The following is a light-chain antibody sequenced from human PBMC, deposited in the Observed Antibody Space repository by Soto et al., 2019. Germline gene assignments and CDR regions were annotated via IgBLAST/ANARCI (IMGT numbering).Light chain of an antibody. J-gene: IGKJ1*01. Sequence: DIQMTQSPSSLPASVGDRVTITFPASQSISSYLNWYQQKPGKAPKLLIYAASSLQSGVPSRFSGSGSGTDFTLTISSLQPEDFATYYCQQSYSTRWTFGQGTKVDIK. CDR2: AAS. CDR3: QQSYSTRWT. CDR1: QSISSY. V-gene: IGKV1-39*01.